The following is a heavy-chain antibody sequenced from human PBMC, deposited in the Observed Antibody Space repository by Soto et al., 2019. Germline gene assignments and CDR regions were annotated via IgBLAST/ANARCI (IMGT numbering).Heavy chain of an antibody. J-gene: IGHJ5*02. D-gene: IGHD1-7*01. CDR3: ARARTTTWSGTTRGWFDP. CDR1: AFTLSNYS. V-gene: IGHV3-21*01. Sequence: GESRRRSWAASAFTLSNYSMSWVRPTPGKGLRWDSSISSNRNYKYYVDSVKVRFTISRDNAKSSLYLQMNSLRAEDTAVYYCARARTTTWSGTTRGWFDPWGQGSLVTVS. CDR2: ISSNRNYK.